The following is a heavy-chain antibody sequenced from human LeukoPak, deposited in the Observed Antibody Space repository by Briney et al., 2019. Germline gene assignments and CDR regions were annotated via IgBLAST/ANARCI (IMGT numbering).Heavy chain of an antibody. CDR1: GGSISNQY. D-gene: IGHD3-9*01. CDR3: AREWPGSYDVLTGRYEGGYYYDN. Sequence: PSETLSLTCTVSGGSISNQYWAWIRQHAGKGLEWIGRIFTSGKTDSNPSLRGRVTISLNTPMNQFSLRLTSVTAADTAFYYCAREWPGSYDVLTGRYEGGYYYDNWGQGTLVTVSS. V-gene: IGHV4-4*07. CDR2: IFTSGKT. J-gene: IGHJ4*02.